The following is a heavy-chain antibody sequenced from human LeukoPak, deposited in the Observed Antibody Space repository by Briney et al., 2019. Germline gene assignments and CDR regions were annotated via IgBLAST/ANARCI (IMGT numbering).Heavy chain of an antibody. Sequence: ASVKVSCTASGYTFTSYDINWVRQATGQGLEWMGWMNPNSGNTGYAQKFQGRVTMTRNTSISTAYMELSSLRSEDTAVYYCARGPSPYYDFWSGYYTDYYYGMDVWGQGTTVTVSS. CDR1: GYTFTSYD. V-gene: IGHV1-8*01. CDR2: MNPNSGNT. CDR3: ARGPSPYYDFWSGYYTDYYYGMDV. D-gene: IGHD3-3*01. J-gene: IGHJ6*02.